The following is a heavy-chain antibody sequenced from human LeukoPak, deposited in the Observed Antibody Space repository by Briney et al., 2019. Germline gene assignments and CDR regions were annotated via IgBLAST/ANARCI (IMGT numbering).Heavy chain of an antibody. J-gene: IGHJ5*02. CDR2: IYSGGST. D-gene: IGHD3-3*01. Sequence: GGSLRLSCAASGFTVSSNYMSWVRQAPGKGLEWVSVIYSGGSTYYADSVKGRFAISRDNSKNTLYLQMNSLRAEDTAVYYCARVSTDYDFWSGYYKGNWFDPWGQGTLVTVSS. CDR3: ARVSTDYDFWSGYYKGNWFDP. V-gene: IGHV3-66*02. CDR1: GFTVSSNY.